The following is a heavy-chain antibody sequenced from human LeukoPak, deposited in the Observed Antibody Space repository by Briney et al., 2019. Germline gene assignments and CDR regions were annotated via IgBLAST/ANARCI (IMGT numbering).Heavy chain of an antibody. CDR2: IYSGGST. J-gene: IGHJ4*02. CDR1: GFTVSSNY. CDR3: ARTLSSGWYYGY. V-gene: IGHV3-66*01. Sequence: GGSLRLSCAASGFTVSSNYMSWVRQAPGKGLEWVSVIYSGGSTYYADSVKGRFTISRDNSKNTLYLQMNSLRAEDTAVYYCARTLSSGWYYGYWGQGTLVTVSS. D-gene: IGHD6-19*01.